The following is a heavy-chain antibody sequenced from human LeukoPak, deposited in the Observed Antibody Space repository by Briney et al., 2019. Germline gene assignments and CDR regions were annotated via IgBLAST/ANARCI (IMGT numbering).Heavy chain of an antibody. J-gene: IGHJ1*01. CDR1: GFTFSSYS. D-gene: IGHD2-2*01. V-gene: IGHV3-21*01. CDR3: ARDMRIEVVPAAPRGNFQH. Sequence: PGGSLRLSCAASGFTFSSYSMNWVRQAPGKGLEWVSSISSSSSYIYYADSVKGRFTISRDNAKNSLYLQMNSLRAEDTAVYYCARDMRIEVVPAAPRGNFQHWGQGTLVTVSS. CDR2: ISSSSSYI.